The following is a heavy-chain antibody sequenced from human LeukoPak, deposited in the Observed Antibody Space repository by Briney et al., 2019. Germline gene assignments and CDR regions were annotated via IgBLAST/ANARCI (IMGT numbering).Heavy chain of an antibody. CDR3: AKDLEAMVDY. V-gene: IGHV3-30*18. D-gene: IGHD5-18*01. Sequence: GGSLRLSCAASGFTFSSYGMHWVRQAPGKGLEWVAVISYDGSNKYYADSVKGRFTISRDNSKNTLYLQMNSLRAEDTAVYYCAKDLEAMVDYWGQGTLDTVSS. CDR2: ISYDGSNK. J-gene: IGHJ4*02. CDR1: GFTFSSYG.